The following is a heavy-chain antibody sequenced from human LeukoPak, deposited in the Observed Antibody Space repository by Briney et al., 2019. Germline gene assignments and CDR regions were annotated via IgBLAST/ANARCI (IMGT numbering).Heavy chain of an antibody. Sequence: PGGSLRLSCAASGFTFSSYSMNWVRQAPGKGLEWVSYISSTSSATYYADSVKGRFTISRDNAKNSLYLQMNSLRAEDTAVYYCARDGARGTYYYYMDVWGKGTTVTVSS. CDR2: ISSTSSAT. V-gene: IGHV3-48*01. D-gene: IGHD1-14*01. J-gene: IGHJ6*03. CDR3: ARDGARGTYYYYMDV. CDR1: GFTFSSYS.